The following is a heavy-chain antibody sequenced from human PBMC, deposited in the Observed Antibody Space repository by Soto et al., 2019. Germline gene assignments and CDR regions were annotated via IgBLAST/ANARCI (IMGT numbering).Heavy chain of an antibody. V-gene: IGHV4-4*07. CDR2: IYTSGST. J-gene: IGHJ6*02. CDR3: ARNSYGYFPYYYYYGLDV. D-gene: IGHD5-18*01. CDR1: GGSISSYY. Sequence: SETLSLTCTVSGGSISSYYLSWIRQPAGKGLEWIGRIYTSGSTNYNPSLKSRVTMSVDTSKNQFSLKLSSVTAADTAVYYCARNSYGYFPYYYYYGLDVWGQGTTVTVSS.